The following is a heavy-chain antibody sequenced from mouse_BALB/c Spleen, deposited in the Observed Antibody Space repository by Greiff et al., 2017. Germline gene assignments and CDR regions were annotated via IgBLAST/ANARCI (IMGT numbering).Heavy chain of an antibody. Sequence: VQLQQPGAELVMPGASVKMSCKASGYTFTDYWMHWVKQRPGQGLEWIGAIDTSDSYTSYNQKFKGKATLTVDESSSTAYMQLSSLTSEDSAVYYCARGREGYAMDDWGQGTSVTVSS. J-gene: IGHJ4*01. V-gene: IGHV1-69*01. CDR1: GYTFTDYW. CDR3: ARGREGYAMDD. CDR2: IDTSDSYT.